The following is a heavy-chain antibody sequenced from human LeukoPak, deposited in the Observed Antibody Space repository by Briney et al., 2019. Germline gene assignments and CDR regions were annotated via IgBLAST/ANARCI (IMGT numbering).Heavy chain of an antibody. V-gene: IGHV1-18*01. CDR2: ISTYNGNT. D-gene: IGHD6-19*01. J-gene: IGHJ4*02. CDR3: ARPDGRGWDALDY. Sequence: GASVKVSCKPSGYTFTTYGISWVRQAPGQGLEWMGWISTYNGNTKYAQKIQGRVTMTTDTSTSTAYMELRSLRADDTAVYYCARPDGRGWDALDYWGQGTLITVSS. CDR1: GYTFTTYG.